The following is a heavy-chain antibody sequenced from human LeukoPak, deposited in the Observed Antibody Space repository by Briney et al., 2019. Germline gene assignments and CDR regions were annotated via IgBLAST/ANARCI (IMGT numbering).Heavy chain of an antibody. CDR1: GFTFSSYA. V-gene: IGHV3-23*01. CDR2: ISGSGGST. J-gene: IGHJ4*02. D-gene: IGHD3-9*01. CDR3: ARPDSDILTGFDY. Sequence: GGSLRLSCAASGFTFSSYAMSWVRQVPGKGLEWVSGISGSGGSTYYADSVKGRLTISRDNSKNTLYLQMNSLRAEDTAVYYCARPDSDILTGFDYWGQGTLVTVSS.